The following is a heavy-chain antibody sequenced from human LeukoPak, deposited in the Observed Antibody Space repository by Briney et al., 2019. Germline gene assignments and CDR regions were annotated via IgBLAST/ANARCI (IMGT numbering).Heavy chain of an antibody. Sequence: SETLSLTCTVSGGSISSYYWSWIRQPPGKGLEWIGYIYYSGSTNYNPSLKSRVTISVDTSKNQFSLKLSSVTAADTAVYYCARVGVEFLDAFDIWGQGTMVTVPP. CDR2: IYYSGST. CDR1: GGSISSYY. J-gene: IGHJ3*02. D-gene: IGHD3-3*01. V-gene: IGHV4-59*01. CDR3: ARVGVEFLDAFDI.